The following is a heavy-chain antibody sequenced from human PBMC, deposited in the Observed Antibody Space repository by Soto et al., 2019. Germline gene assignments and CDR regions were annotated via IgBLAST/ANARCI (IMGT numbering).Heavy chain of an antibody. Sequence: QVQLVESGGGVVQPGRSQRLSCAASGFTFRTYGMHWVCQAPGKGLEWVAFMSYDGRQQYYADSVKGRFTISRDNSKYTLDLQMDSLATEDTAVYFCSQEAPGGWHLFDNCGKGTLVTVSS. J-gene: IGHJ4*02. CDR3: SQEAPGGWHLFDN. V-gene: IGHV3-30*18. CDR1: GFTFRTYG. D-gene: IGHD6-19*01. CDR2: MSYDGRQQ.